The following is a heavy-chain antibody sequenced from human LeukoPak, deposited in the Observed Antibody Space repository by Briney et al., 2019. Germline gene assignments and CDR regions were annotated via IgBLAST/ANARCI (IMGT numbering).Heavy chain of an antibody. CDR1: GGTFSRSA. J-gene: IGHJ5*02. D-gene: IGHD1-26*01. CDR2: INPIFGTA. V-gene: IGHV1-69*13. Sequence: ASVKVSCKASGGTFSRSAISWVRQAPGQGLGWMGGINPIFGTANYAQKFQGRVTITANESTSTAYMELSSLRSEDTAVYYCARIEGGSYPLNWFDPWGQGTLVTVSS. CDR3: ARIEGGSYPLNWFDP.